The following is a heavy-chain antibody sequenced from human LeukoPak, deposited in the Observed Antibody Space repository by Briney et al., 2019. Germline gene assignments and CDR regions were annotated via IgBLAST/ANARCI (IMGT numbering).Heavy chain of an antibody. J-gene: IGHJ4*02. V-gene: IGHV3-23*01. CDR2: ISGSGGST. D-gene: IGHD3-3*01. CDR1: GFTFSSYA. CDR3: AKEDFWSGPDLLYLDY. Sequence: GGSLRLSCAASGFTFSSYAMSWVRQAPGNRLEWVSAISGSGGSTYYADSVKGRFTISRDNSKNTLYLQMNSLRAEDAAVYYCAKEDFWSGPDLLYLDYWGQGTLVTVSS.